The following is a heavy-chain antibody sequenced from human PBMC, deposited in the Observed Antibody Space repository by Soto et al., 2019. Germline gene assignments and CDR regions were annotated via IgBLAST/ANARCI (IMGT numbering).Heavy chain of an antibody. CDR2: ISGSDNRT. V-gene: IGHV3-23*01. Sequence: EVQLFESGGGLVQPGGSLRLSCAASGFTCSSHAMSWVRQAPGKGLEWVSAISGSDNRTYYADSVKGRFTISRDNSKNTLYLQMSSLRADDTAVYYCAPMGVWGQGTTVTVSS. J-gene: IGHJ6*02. CDR1: GFTCSSHA. CDR3: APMGV.